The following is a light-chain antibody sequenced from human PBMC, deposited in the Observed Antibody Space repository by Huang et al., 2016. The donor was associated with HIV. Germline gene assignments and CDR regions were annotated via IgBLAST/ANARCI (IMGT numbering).Light chain of an antibody. CDR2: AAS. CDR1: QDISNY. V-gene: IGKV1-16*01. Sequence: DIQMTPSPSSLSASVGDRVTITCRASQDISNYLVWFQQKPGKAPTALIYAASTLQTVVPSRVSGRGAGTDFTLTINSLQPEDFATYYCQHYKTYPLTFGQGTKLEIK. CDR3: QHYKTYPLT. J-gene: IGKJ2*01.